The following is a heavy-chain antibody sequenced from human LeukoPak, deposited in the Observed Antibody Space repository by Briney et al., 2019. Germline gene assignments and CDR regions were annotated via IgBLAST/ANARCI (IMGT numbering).Heavy chain of an antibody. Sequence: ASVKVSCKASGYSFTGYYMHWVRQAPGQGLEWMGWINPNSGGTNYAQKFQGRVTMTRDTSISTAYMELSRLRSDDTAVYYCARDSAHIVVVVAATEYYFDYWGQGTLVTVSS. CDR1: GYSFTGYY. J-gene: IGHJ4*02. CDR2: INPNSGGT. CDR3: ARDSAHIVVVVAATEYYFDY. D-gene: IGHD2-15*01. V-gene: IGHV1-2*02.